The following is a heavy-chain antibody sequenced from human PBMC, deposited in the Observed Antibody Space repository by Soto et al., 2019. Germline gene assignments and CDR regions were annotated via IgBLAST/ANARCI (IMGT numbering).Heavy chain of an antibody. J-gene: IGHJ6*02. V-gene: IGHV1-69*06. CDR1: GGTFGSYA. CDR3: ARDRGPAAIAQYYYYGTDV. D-gene: IGHD2-2*01. Sequence: ASVKVSCKASGGTFGSYAISWVRQAPGQGLEWMGGIIPIFGTANYAQKFQGRVTITADKSTSTAYMELSSLRSEDTAVYYCARDRGPAAIAQYYYYGTDVWGQGTTVTVSS. CDR2: IIPIFGTA.